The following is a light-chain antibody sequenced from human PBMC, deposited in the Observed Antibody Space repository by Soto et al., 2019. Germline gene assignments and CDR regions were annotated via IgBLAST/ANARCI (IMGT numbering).Light chain of an antibody. Sequence: EIVLTQSPGTLSLSPGARATLSCRASQSVSSSYLAWYQKKPGQAPRLLIYGASSRATGIPDRFSGSGSGTDFTLTISRLEPEDFAVYYCQQYGSSPPMTFGQGTRLEI. J-gene: IGKJ5*01. V-gene: IGKV3-20*01. CDR3: QQYGSSPPMT. CDR2: GAS. CDR1: QSVSSSY.